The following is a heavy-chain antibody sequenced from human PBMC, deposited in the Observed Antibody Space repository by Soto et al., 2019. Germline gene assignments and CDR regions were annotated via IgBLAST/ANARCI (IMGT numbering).Heavy chain of an antibody. Sequence: QVQLVESGGGVVQPGRSLRLSCAASGFTFSSYGMHWVRQAPGKGLEWVAVISYDGSNKYYADSVKGRFTISRDNSKNTLYLQINSLRADDTAVYYCAKDSLPGWSYSTSIDYWGQGTLVTVSS. D-gene: IGHD6-6*01. V-gene: IGHV3-30*18. J-gene: IGHJ4*02. CDR3: AKDSLPGWSYSTSIDY. CDR2: ISYDGSNK. CDR1: GFTFSSYG.